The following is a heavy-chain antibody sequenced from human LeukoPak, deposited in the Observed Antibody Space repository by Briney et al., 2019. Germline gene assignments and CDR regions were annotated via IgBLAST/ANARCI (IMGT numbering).Heavy chain of an antibody. J-gene: IGHJ6*02. Sequence: ASVKVSCKASGYTFTGYYMHWVRQAPGQGLEWMGWINPNSGGTNYAQKFQGRVTMTRDTSISTAYMELSRLRSDDTAVYYCARDSSIVREYYYYYYGMDVWGQGTTVTVSS. CDR3: ARDSSIVREYYYYYYGMDV. CDR2: INPNSGGT. V-gene: IGHV1-2*02. D-gene: IGHD3-10*01. CDR1: GYTFTGYY.